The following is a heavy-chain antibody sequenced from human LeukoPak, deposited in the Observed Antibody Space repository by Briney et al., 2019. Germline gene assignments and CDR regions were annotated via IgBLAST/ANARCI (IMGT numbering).Heavy chain of an antibody. V-gene: IGHV3-48*01. Sequence: GGSLRLSCAVSGFTFSSYNMNWVRRAPGKGLEWVSYICSSLSTRYYADSVKGRFPISRDNGKHSLYLQMNSLRAEDTAVYYCAREGSDFWSGYPKGYFDYWGRGTLVTVSS. D-gene: IGHD3-3*01. CDR1: GFTFSSYN. CDR3: AREGSDFWSGYPKGYFDY. J-gene: IGHJ4*02. CDR2: ICSSLSTR.